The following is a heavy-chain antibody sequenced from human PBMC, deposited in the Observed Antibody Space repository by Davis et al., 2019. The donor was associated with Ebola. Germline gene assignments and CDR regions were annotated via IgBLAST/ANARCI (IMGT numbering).Heavy chain of an antibody. CDR2: IYYSGST. CDR3: ARELADWNDPIGMDV. V-gene: IGHV4-59*01. J-gene: IGHJ6*02. D-gene: IGHD1-1*01. CDR1: GGSISSYY. Sequence: MPSETLSLTCPVSGGSISSYYWSWIRQPPGKGLEWIGYIYYSGSTNYNPSLKSRVTISVDTSKNQFSLKLSSVTAADTAVYYCARELADWNDPIGMDVWGQGTTVTVSS.